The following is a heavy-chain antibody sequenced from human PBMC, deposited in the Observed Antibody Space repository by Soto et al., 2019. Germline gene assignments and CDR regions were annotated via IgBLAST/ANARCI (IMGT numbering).Heavy chain of an antibody. J-gene: IGHJ4*02. V-gene: IGHV3-30*18. D-gene: IGHD3-22*01. Sequence: GGSLRLSCAASGFTFSSYGMHWVRQAPGKGLEWVAVISYDGSNKYYADSVKGRFTISRDNSKNTLYLQMNSLRAEDTAVYYCAKDLEEYYYDSSGYYYSWPIDYWGQGTLVTVSS. CDR3: AKDLEEYYYDSSGYYYSWPIDY. CDR1: GFTFSSYG. CDR2: ISYDGSNK.